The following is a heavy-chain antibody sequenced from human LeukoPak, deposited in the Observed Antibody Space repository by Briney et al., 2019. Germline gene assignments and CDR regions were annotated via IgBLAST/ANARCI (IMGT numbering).Heavy chain of an antibody. CDR2: ISFDGGHK. D-gene: IGHD5-12*01. CDR1: GFTFDSYT. CDR3: GRDRGYDSFNY. V-gene: IGHV3-30-3*01. Sequence: GGSLRLSCAASGFTFDSYTLHWVRQAPGKGLEWVALISFDGGHKDYADSVKGRFTISRDNSKNTLFLQMNTLKTEDTAVYYWGRDRGYDSFNYWGQGPRVTVSS. J-gene: IGHJ4*02.